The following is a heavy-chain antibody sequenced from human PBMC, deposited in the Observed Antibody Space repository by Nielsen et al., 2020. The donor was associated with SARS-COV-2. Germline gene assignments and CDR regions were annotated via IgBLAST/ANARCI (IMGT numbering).Heavy chain of an antibody. CDR2: INWNGGST. V-gene: IGHV3-20*01. CDR1: GFTFDDYG. Sequence: GESLKISCAASGFTFDDYGMSWVRQAPGKGLEWVSGINWNGGSTGYADSVKGRFTISRDNAKNSLYLQMNSLRAEDTALYHCARDFRSGYYIPYYYYYGMDVWGQGTTVTVSS. J-gene: IGHJ6*02. CDR3: ARDFRSGYYIPYYYYYGMDV. D-gene: IGHD3-3*01.